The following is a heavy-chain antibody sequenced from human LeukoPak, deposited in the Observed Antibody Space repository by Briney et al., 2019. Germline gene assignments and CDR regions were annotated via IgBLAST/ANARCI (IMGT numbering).Heavy chain of an antibody. J-gene: IGHJ4*02. CDR2: ISSSSSYI. Sequence: GGSLRLSCAASGFTFSSYWMHWVRQAPGKGLEWVSSISSSSSYIYYADSVKGRFTIPRDNAKNSLYLQMNSLRAEDTAVYYCARGAISSWYEDWGQGTLVTVSS. V-gene: IGHV3-21*01. CDR1: GFTFSSYW. D-gene: IGHD6-13*01. CDR3: ARGAISSWYED.